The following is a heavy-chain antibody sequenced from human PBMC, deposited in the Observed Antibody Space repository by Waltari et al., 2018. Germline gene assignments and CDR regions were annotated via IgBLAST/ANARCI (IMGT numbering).Heavy chain of an antibody. CDR3: VRGKMYSRPYFDY. CDR2: IHHSGSI. Sequence: QMQLQQWGAGLLKPSETLSLTCAFSGESFIGYYWNWIRQPPGRGLEWIGEIHHSGSINYNPSLESRVTISQDMSKNQFSLKLTSVTAADTAVYYCVRGKMYSRPYFDYWGQGTLVTVSS. J-gene: IGHJ4*02. D-gene: IGHD6-13*01. V-gene: IGHV4-34*01. CDR1: GESFIGYY.